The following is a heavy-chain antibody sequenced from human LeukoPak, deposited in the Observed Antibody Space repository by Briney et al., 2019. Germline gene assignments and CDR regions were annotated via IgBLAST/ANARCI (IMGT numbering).Heavy chain of an antibody. V-gene: IGHV3-11*06. CDR3: ARGKYSSGSSSDY. D-gene: IGHD6-19*01. CDR1: LFTFSDSN. J-gene: IGHJ4*02. CDR2: ISSSDTYT. Sequence: GGSLRLPFAPSLFTFSDSNMSWICQAPGKGLEWVSYISSSDTYTNYADSVKGRFTISRDNAKNSLYLQMNSLRAEDTAVYYCARGKYSSGSSSDYWGQATKVTVSS.